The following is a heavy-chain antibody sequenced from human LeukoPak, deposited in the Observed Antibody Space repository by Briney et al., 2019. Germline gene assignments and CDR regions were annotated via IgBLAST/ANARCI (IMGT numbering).Heavy chain of an antibody. D-gene: IGHD2-15*01. CDR1: GYTFTCDY. CDR2: INPNSGGT. Sequence: ASVKVSCKASGYTFTCDYMYWVRQAPGQGLEWMGWINPNSGGTKYAQKFQGRVTMTRDTAISTAYMELSRLRSDDTAVYYCARPVLGDGTVAAQFEHWGQGTLVTVSS. V-gene: IGHV1-2*02. J-gene: IGHJ4*02. CDR3: ARPVLGDGTVAAQFEH.